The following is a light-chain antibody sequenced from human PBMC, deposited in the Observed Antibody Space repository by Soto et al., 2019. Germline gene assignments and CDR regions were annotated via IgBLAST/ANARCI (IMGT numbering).Light chain of an antibody. CDR1: SSNIGAGYD. V-gene: IGLV1-40*01. CDR2: GNS. J-gene: IGLJ1*01. Sequence: QSVLTQPPSVSGAPGQRVTISCTGSSSNIGAGYDVHWYQQLPGTAPKLLIYGNSKRPSGVPDRFSGSKSGTSASLAITGLQAEDEADYYCQSYDSSLSLYVFGTGTKLTVL. CDR3: QSYDSSLSLYV.